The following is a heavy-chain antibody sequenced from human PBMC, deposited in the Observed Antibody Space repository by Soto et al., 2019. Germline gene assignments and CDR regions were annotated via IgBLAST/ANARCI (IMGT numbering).Heavy chain of an antibody. J-gene: IGHJ5*02. Sequence: GGSLILSCVASGFPFSSYGMSWVRQAPGKGLEWVANIKEDGSDKYYVDSVKGRFTISRDNAKNSLYLQMNSLRVEDTAVYYCVGVSLTGSWGQGTLVTVPS. CDR3: VGVSLTGS. CDR2: IKEDGSDK. V-gene: IGHV3-7*01. D-gene: IGHD3-9*01. CDR1: GFPFSSYG.